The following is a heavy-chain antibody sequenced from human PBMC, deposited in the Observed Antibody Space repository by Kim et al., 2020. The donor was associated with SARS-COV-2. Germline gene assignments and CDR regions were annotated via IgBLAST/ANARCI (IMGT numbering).Heavy chain of an antibody. CDR3: ARGRIRGSSGYGY. V-gene: IGHV4-34*01. J-gene: IGHJ4*02. Sequence: YSPSLKSRVRISVETSKNQFSLKLGSVTAADTAVYYCARGRIRGSSGYGYWGQGTLVTVSS. D-gene: IGHD3-22*01.